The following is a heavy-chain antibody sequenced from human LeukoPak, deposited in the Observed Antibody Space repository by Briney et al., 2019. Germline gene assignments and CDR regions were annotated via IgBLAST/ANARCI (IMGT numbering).Heavy chain of an antibody. V-gene: IGHV3-48*03. CDR2: ISSSGSTI. CDR3: ARDVRFLEWFRYYYYYMDV. D-gene: IGHD3-3*01. Sequence: PGGSLRLSCAASGFTFSSYEMNWVRQAPGKGLEWVSYISSSGSTIYCADSVKGRFTISRDNAKNSLYLQMNSLRAEDTAVYYCARDVRFLEWFRYYYYYMDVWGKGTTVTVSS. J-gene: IGHJ6*03. CDR1: GFTFSSYE.